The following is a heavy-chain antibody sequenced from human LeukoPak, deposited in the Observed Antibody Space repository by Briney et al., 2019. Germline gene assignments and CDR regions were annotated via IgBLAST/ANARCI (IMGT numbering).Heavy chain of an antibody. J-gene: IGHJ6*02. CDR1: GYTFTSYG. D-gene: IGHD2-15*01. CDR2: ISAYNGNT. Sequence: GASVKVSCKASGYTFTSYGISWVRQAPGQGLEWMGWISAYNGNTNYAQKLQGRVTMTTDTSTSTAYMELRSLRSDDTAVYYCARDNCSGGSCYLYYYYGMDVWGQGTTVTVSS. CDR3: ARDNCSGGSCYLYYYYGMDV. V-gene: IGHV1-18*01.